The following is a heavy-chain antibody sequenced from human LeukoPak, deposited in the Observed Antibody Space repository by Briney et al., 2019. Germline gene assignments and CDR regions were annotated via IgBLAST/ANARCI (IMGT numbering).Heavy chain of an antibody. V-gene: IGHV4-39*07. Sequence: SETLSLTCTVSGGSISSSSYYWGWIRQPPGKGLEWIGSIYYSGSTNYNPSLKSRVTISVDTSKNQFSLKLSSVTAADTAVYYCARVKYYYDSSGYTYYFDYWGQGTLVTVSS. CDR2: IYYSGST. J-gene: IGHJ4*02. CDR1: GGSISSSSYY. D-gene: IGHD3-22*01. CDR3: ARVKYYYDSSGYTYYFDY.